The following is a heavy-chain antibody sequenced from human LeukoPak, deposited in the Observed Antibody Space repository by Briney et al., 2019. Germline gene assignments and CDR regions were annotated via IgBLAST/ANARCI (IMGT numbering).Heavy chain of an antibody. Sequence: PGESLRLSCAASGFTFSSHGMHWVRQAPAKGLEWVAVIWYDVRNKFYADSVKGRFTISRDNSKNTLYLQMNSLRAEDTAVYYCARMGYSYGYDLYWGQGTLVTVSS. CDR3: ARMGYSYGYDLY. V-gene: IGHV3-33*01. D-gene: IGHD5-18*01. CDR2: IWYDVRNK. J-gene: IGHJ4*02. CDR1: GFTFSSHG.